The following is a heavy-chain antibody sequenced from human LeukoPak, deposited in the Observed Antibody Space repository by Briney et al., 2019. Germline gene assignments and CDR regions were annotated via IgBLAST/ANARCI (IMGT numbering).Heavy chain of an antibody. Sequence: GGSLRLSCAASGFTFSSYGMHWVRQAPGKGLEWVAVISYDGSNKYYADSVKGRFTISRDNSKNTLYLQMNSLRAEDTAVYYCAKDGPYDFWSGYSTYFDYWGQGTPVTVSS. D-gene: IGHD3-3*01. J-gene: IGHJ4*02. CDR3: AKDGPYDFWSGYSTYFDY. CDR1: GFTFSSYG. V-gene: IGHV3-30*18. CDR2: ISYDGSNK.